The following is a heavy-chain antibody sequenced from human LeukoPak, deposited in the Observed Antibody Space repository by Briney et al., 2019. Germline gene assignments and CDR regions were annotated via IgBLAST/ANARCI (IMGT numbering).Heavy chain of an antibody. CDR1: GFSSGSSA. Sequence: GGSLRVSCAASGFSSGSSALGWVRQAPGKGLEWVSSISGSGSYTYYADSVKGRFTISRDNSKNTVYLQMNSLRDEDTAIYYCATRSFYYGMDVWGQGTTVTVSS. V-gene: IGHV3-23*01. CDR3: ATRSFYYGMDV. CDR2: ISGSGSYT. J-gene: IGHJ6*02.